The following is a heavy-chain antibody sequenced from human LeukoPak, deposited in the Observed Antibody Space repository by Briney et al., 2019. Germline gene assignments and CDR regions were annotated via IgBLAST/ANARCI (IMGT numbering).Heavy chain of an antibody. J-gene: IGHJ5*02. V-gene: IGHV4-39*01. D-gene: IGHD6-13*01. Sequence: PSETLSLTCTVSGGSISSSSYYWGWIRQPPGKGLEWIGSIYYSGSTYYNPSLKSRVTISLDTSKNQFSLKLSSVTAADTAVYYCARNRIAAAGTDWFDPWGQGTLVTVSS. CDR1: GGSISSSSYY. CDR3: ARNRIAAAGTDWFDP. CDR2: IYYSGST.